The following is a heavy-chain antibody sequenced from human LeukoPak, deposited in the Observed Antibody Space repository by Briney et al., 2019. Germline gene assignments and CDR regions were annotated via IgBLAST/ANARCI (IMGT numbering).Heavy chain of an antibody. Sequence: PGGSLRLSCAASGFSFSIYWMSWVRQAPGKGLEWVANIKQDGSEKYYVDSVKGRFTISRDNAKNSLYLQMNSLRAEDTAVYYCARDYDYDFWSGSAYFDYWGQGTLVTVSS. CDR2: IKQDGSEK. V-gene: IGHV3-7*01. CDR1: GFSFSIYW. CDR3: ARDYDYDFWSGSAYFDY. D-gene: IGHD3-3*01. J-gene: IGHJ4*02.